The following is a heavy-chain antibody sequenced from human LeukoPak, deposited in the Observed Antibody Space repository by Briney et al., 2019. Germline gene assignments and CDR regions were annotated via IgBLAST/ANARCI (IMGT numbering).Heavy chain of an antibody. J-gene: IGHJ4*02. V-gene: IGHV3-30*02. CDR2: IRYDGSNK. CDR3: AKERDTAMVTIDY. Sequence: GGSLRLSCAASGFTFSSYGMHWVRQAPGKGLEWVAFIRYDGSNKYYADSVKGRFTISRDNSKNTLYLQMHSLRAEVTAVYYCAKERDTAMVTIDYWGQGTLVTVSS. CDR1: GFTFSSYG. D-gene: IGHD5-18*01.